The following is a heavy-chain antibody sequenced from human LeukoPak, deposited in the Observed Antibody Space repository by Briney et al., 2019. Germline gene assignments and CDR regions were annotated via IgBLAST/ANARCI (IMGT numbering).Heavy chain of an antibody. CDR3: ARVSDISVAAYFDY. Sequence: GGSLRLSCAASGFTFSTFAMIWVRQAPGKGLEWVSYISSSGRSIHYSDSVKGRFTISRDNAKNSLYLQMNSLRAEDTALYYCARVSDISVAAYFDYWGQGTRVTVSS. J-gene: IGHJ4*02. V-gene: IGHV3-48*04. CDR2: ISSSGRSI. D-gene: IGHD6-19*01. CDR1: GFTFSTFA.